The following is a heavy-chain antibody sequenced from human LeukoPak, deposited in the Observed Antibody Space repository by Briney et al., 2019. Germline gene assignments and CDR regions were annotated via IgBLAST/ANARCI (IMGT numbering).Heavy chain of an antibody. Sequence: PGGSLRLSCAASGFTLSSYAMSWVRQAPGKGLEWVSAISGGGGSTYHADSVKGRFTISRDNSKNTLYLQMNSLRAEDTAVYYCAKDIYPGIAAAGGDYYFDYWGQGTLVTVSS. CDR3: AKDIYPGIAAAGGDYYFDY. D-gene: IGHD6-13*01. CDR2: ISGGGGST. CDR1: GFTLSSYA. J-gene: IGHJ4*02. V-gene: IGHV3-23*01.